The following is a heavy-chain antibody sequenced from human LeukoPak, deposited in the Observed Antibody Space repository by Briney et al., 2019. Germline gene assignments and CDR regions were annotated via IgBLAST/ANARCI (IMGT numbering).Heavy chain of an antibody. J-gene: IGHJ4*02. CDR1: GFTFSSYW. V-gene: IGHV3-74*01. Sequence: TGGSLRLSCAASGFTFSSYWMHWVRQAPGKGLVWVSRINSDGSSTSYADSVKGRFTISRDNAKNTLYLQMNSLRAEDTAVYYCARDGDTDMVTRLTHFDYWGQGTLVTVSS. CDR3: ARDGDTDMVTRLTHFDY. D-gene: IGHD5-18*01. CDR2: INSDGSST.